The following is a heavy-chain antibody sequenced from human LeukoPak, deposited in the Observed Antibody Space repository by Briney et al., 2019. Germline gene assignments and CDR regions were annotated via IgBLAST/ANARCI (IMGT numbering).Heavy chain of an antibody. CDR3: ARPPYSSSWYYFDY. CDR2: IYYSGST. Sequence: SETLSLTCTVSGGSISSSSYYWGWIRQPPGKGLEWIGSIYYSGSTYYNPSLKSRVTISVDTSKNQFSLKLSSVTAADTAVYYRARPPYSSSWYYFDYWGQGTLVTVSS. CDR1: GGSISSSSYY. V-gene: IGHV4-39*01. J-gene: IGHJ4*02. D-gene: IGHD6-13*01.